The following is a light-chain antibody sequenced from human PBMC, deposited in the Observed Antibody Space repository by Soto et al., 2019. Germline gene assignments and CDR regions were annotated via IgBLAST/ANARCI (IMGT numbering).Light chain of an antibody. J-gene: IGKJ2*01. CDR1: QSVSHY. CDR3: QQRSDFTYT. V-gene: IGKV3-11*01. CDR2: DAS. Sequence: EVVLTQSPATLSLSPGERATLSCRASQSVSHYLVWYQHKPGQAPRLLIFDASNRATGIPGRFSGSVSGTDFTRTISSLEPEDSAVYYCQQRSDFTYTFGQGTKLEIK.